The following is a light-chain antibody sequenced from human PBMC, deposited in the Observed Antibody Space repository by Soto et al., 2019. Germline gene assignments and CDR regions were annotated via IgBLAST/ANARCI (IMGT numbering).Light chain of an antibody. CDR3: NSYTSSSTVV. J-gene: IGLJ2*01. CDR2: EVS. V-gene: IGLV2-14*01. Sequence: QSALTQPASVSGSPGQSITISCTGTSSDVGGFNYVSWYQQYPGKAPKLIIYEVSYRPSGVSDRFSGSKSDNTASLTISGLQGEDEADYYCNSYTSSSTVVFGGGTKLTVL. CDR1: SSDVGGFNY.